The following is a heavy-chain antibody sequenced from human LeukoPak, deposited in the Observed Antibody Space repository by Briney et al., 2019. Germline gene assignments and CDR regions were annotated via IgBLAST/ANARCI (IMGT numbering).Heavy chain of an antibody. Sequence: PGGSLRLSCAVSGFTFNNYVMTWVRQAPGKGLEWVSVISGNGGYTYYADSVKGRFTISRDNSKNTLYLQMNSLRAEDTAVYYCAKGYNWNQVQLSGFDYWGQGTLVTVSS. D-gene: IGHD1-20*01. V-gene: IGHV3-23*01. CDR3: AKGYNWNQVQLSGFDY. J-gene: IGHJ4*02. CDR1: GFTFNNYV. CDR2: ISGNGGYT.